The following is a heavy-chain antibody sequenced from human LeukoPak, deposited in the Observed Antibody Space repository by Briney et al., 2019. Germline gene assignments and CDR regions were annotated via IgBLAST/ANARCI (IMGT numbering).Heavy chain of an antibody. CDR3: ARSTRGGDWVSDAFDI. Sequence: PGGSLRLSCAASGFTFSSYSMNWVRQAPGKGLEWVSSISSSSSYIYYADSVKGRFTISRDNAKNSLYLQMNSLRAEDTAVYYCARSTRGGDWVSDAFDIWGQGTMVTVSS. D-gene: IGHD2-21*02. CDR2: ISSSSSYI. V-gene: IGHV3-21*01. CDR1: GFTFSSYS. J-gene: IGHJ3*02.